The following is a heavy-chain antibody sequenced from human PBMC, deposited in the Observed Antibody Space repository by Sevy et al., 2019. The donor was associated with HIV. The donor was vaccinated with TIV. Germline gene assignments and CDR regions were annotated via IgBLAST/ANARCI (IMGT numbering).Heavy chain of an antibody. Sequence: GGSLRLSCAASGFTFTDYYMSWIRQSPGKGLEWVSYISHSGNTIYYADSVNGRFTLSRDNAKNSLFLHMTSLTAEDTAFYYCVRNSLKTSAVHLPYYFDFWGQGTLVTVSS. J-gene: IGHJ4*02. CDR3: VRNSLKTSAVHLPYYFDF. CDR1: GFTFTDYY. CDR2: ISHSGNTI. D-gene: IGHD3-9*01. V-gene: IGHV3-11*01.